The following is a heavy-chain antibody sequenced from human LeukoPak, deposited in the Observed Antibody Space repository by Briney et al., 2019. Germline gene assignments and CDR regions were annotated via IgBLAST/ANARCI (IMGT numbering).Heavy chain of an antibody. V-gene: IGHV4-59*01. J-gene: IGHJ4*02. CDR3: ARDHGGPLDY. Sequence: PSETLSLTCTVSGESISGFYWTWIRQPPGKGLEWIGYIYYSGSTNYNPSLKSRVTISVDTSKNQFSLKLSSVTAADTAVYYCARDHGGPLDYWGQGTLVTVSS. D-gene: IGHD4-23*01. CDR1: GESISGFY. CDR2: IYYSGST.